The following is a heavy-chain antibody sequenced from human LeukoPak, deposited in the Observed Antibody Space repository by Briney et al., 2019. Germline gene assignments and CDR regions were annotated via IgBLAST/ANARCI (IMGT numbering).Heavy chain of an antibody. CDR1: GFTFSSYW. Sequence: PGGSLRLSCAASGFTFSSYWMHWVRQAPGKGLVWVSRINSDETSTTYADSVKGRFTISRDNAKNTLYLQMNSLRAEDTAVYYCARYYDFWSGYNYYYYMDVWGKGTTVTVSS. D-gene: IGHD3-3*01. J-gene: IGHJ6*03. V-gene: IGHV3-74*03. CDR2: INSDETST. CDR3: ARYYDFWSGYNYYYYMDV.